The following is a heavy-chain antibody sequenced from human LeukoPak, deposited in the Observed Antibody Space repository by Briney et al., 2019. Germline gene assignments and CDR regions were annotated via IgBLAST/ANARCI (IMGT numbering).Heavy chain of an antibody. D-gene: IGHD2-2*01. CDR3: AKGTLGSCSGATCYDFDN. CDR2: ITGSGRDT. Sequence: GGSLRLSCEASGFTFTTYSMTWVRQAPGKRLEWVSSITGSGRDTYYAGSVKGRITISRDNSRNTLYLQMNSLRAEDTALYYCAKGTLGSCSGATCYDFDNWGQGTLVTVSS. CDR1: GFTFTTYS. J-gene: IGHJ4*02. V-gene: IGHV3-23*01.